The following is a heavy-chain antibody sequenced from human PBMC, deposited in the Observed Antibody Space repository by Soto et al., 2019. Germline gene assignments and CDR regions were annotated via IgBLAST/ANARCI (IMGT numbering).Heavy chain of an antibody. CDR1: GGTISSYA. CDR2: IIPIFGTA. J-gene: IGHJ5*02. CDR3: ARSPLNCSSTSCYPANCFDP. V-gene: IGHV1-69*06. Sequence: SVKVSCKASGGTISSYAISWVRQAPRQGLEWMGGIIPIFGTANYAQKFQGSVTITADKSTSTASIELSSLRSGDTAVYYCARSPLNCSSTSCYPANCFDPWGQETRVPSPQ. D-gene: IGHD2-2*01.